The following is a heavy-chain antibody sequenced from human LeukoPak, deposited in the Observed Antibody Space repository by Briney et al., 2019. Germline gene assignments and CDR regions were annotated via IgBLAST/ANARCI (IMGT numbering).Heavy chain of an antibody. J-gene: IGHJ3*02. V-gene: IGHV3-53*01. CDR3: ARDVRFGELFAFDI. CDR1: GFTVSSNY. Sequence: PGGSLRLSCAASGFTVSSNYMSWVRQAPGKGLEWVSVIYSGGSTYYADSVKGRFTISRDNSKNTLYLQMNSLRAEDTAVYYCARDVRFGELFAFDIWGQGTMVTVSS. CDR2: IYSGGST. D-gene: IGHD3-10*01.